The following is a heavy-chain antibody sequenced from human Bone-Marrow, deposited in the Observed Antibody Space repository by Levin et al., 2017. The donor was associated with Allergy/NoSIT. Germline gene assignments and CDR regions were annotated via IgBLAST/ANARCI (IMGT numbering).Heavy chain of an antibody. CDR1: GGSISSSSYY. D-gene: IGHD3-10*01. J-gene: IGHJ5*02. CDR2: IYYSGSA. CDR3: ARTARYYYGSGSYYTTDWFDP. V-gene: IGHV4-39*01. Sequence: SETLSLTCTVSGGSISSSSYYWGWIRQPPGKGLEWIGSIYYSGSAYYNPSLKSRVTISVDTSKNQFSLKLSSVTAAGTAVYYCARTARYYYGSGSYYTTDWFDPWGQGTLVTVSS.